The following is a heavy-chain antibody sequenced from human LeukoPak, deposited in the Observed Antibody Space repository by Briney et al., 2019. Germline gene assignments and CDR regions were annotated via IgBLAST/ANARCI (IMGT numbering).Heavy chain of an antibody. Sequence: GGSLRLSCAASGSTFSSYEMNWVRQAPGKGLEWISYISHSASTIYYADSVKGRFTISRDNAKNSLFLQMNSLRAEDTAVYYCAVVAGAFDIWGQGTMVTVSS. V-gene: IGHV3-48*03. D-gene: IGHD2-15*01. CDR1: GSTFSSYE. CDR3: AVVAGAFDI. J-gene: IGHJ3*02. CDR2: ISHSASTI.